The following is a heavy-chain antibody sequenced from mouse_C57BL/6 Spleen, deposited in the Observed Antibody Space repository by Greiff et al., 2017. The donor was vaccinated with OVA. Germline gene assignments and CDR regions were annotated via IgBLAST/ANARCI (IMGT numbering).Heavy chain of an antibody. D-gene: IGHD1-1*01. CDR3: AISVLRWGFAY. V-gene: IGHV1-7*01. CDR2: INPSSGYT. CDR1: GYTFTSYW. Sequence: QVQLQQSGAELAKPGASVKLSCKASGYTFTSYWMHWVKQRPGQGLEWIGYINPSSGYTKYNQKFKDKATLTADKSSSTAYMQLSSLTYEDSAVYDCAISVLRWGFAYWGQGTLVTVSA. J-gene: IGHJ3*01.